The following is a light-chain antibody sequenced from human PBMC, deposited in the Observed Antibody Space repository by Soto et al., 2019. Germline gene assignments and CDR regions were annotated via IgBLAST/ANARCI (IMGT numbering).Light chain of an antibody. CDR2: PAS. CDR3: QQSYSTPLT. Sequence: DIPMTQSPSSLSASVGDRVTITCRASQSISSSLNWYQQKPGKAPKLLIYPASSLQSGVPSRFSGSGSGTDFTLTISSLQPEDFATYYCQQSYSTPLTFGTGTKVDIK. V-gene: IGKV1-39*01. CDR1: QSISSS. J-gene: IGKJ3*01.